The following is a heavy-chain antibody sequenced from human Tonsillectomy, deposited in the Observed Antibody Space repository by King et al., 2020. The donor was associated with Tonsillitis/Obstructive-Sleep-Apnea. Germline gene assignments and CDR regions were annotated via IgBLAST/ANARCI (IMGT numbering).Heavy chain of an antibody. V-gene: IGHV3-43*01. J-gene: IGHJ5*02. CDR3: AKGNSGLHSWRFNWFHP. CDR1: GFTFDDYT. CDR2: INWDGGNT. Sequence: VQLVESGGVVVQPGGSLRLSCAASGFTFDDYTMHWVRQAPGKGLEWVSLINWDGGNTFYADSVKGRFTISRDNSKNSLYLQMNGLRIEDTALYYCAKGNSGLHSWRFNWFHPWGQGTLVTVSS. D-gene: IGHD5-12*01.